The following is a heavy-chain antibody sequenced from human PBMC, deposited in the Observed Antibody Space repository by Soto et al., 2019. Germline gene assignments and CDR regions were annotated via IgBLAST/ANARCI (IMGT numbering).Heavy chain of an antibody. D-gene: IGHD3-3*01. Sequence: GASVKVSCKTSGYTFNTYGINWVRQAPGQGLELMGWISAYDGKTTYAEKFQGRVTLTTDTSTSTAYMELRSLRSDVTAIYYCARDPHEFWTSYWFDPWGQGTPVTVS. CDR2: ISAYDGKT. V-gene: IGHV1-18*01. CDR1: GYTFNTYG. CDR3: ARDPHEFWTSYWFDP. J-gene: IGHJ5*02.